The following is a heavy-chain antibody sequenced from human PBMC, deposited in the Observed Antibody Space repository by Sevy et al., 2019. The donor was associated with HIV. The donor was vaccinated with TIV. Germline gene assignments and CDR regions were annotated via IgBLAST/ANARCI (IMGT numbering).Heavy chain of an antibody. V-gene: IGHV4-34*01. D-gene: IGHD1-1*01. CDR1: GVPFNSYF. CDR3: ALEAGLTGTATARGTFDK. CDR2: ISYSGTT. Sequence: SETLSLTCGVFGVPFNSYFLTWIRHSPGKGLEWLGEISYSGTTNYNLSLKSRLTISKDSSKNQFSLRLASVTAADTATYFCALEAGLTGTATARGTFDKWGQGTLVTVSS. J-gene: IGHJ4*01.